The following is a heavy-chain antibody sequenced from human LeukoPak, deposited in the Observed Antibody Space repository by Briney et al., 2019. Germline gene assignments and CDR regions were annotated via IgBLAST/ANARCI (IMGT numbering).Heavy chain of an antibody. Sequence: SETLSLTCTVSGGSISSYYWSWIWQPPGKGLEWIGYIYHSGSTNYNPSLKSRVTISVDTSKNQFSLKLSSVTAADTAVYYCARGSPEMSSGWFDDAFDIWGQGTMVTVSS. V-gene: IGHV4-59*01. D-gene: IGHD6-19*01. CDR1: GGSISSYY. CDR2: IYHSGST. CDR3: ARGSPEMSSGWFDDAFDI. J-gene: IGHJ3*02.